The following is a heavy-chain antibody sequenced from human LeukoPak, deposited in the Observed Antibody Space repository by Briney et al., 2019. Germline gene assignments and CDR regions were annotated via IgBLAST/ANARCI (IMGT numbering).Heavy chain of an antibody. CDR3: ATRNWGSEGAFDI. CDR2: MNPNSGNT. Sequence: GASVKVSCKASGYTFTSYDINWVRQATGQGLEWMGWMNPNSGNTGYAQKFQGRVTMTRNTSISTAYMELSSLRSEDTAVYYCATRNWGSEGAFDIWGQGTMVTASS. D-gene: IGHD7-27*01. CDR1: GYTFTSYD. V-gene: IGHV1-8*01. J-gene: IGHJ3*02.